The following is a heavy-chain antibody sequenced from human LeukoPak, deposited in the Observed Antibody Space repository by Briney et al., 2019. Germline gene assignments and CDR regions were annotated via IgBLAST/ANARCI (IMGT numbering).Heavy chain of an antibody. J-gene: IGHJ6*02. Sequence: SETLSLTCTVSGGSVSGYYWGWIRQPPGKGLEWIGWIYYSGTTNYNPSLKSRVTMSADTSNNQFSLGLTSMSAADTAVYYCARYLSSGMDVWGQGTTVTVSS. CDR2: IYYSGTT. CDR1: GGSVSGYY. D-gene: IGHD2-2*01. V-gene: IGHV4-59*02. CDR3: ARYLSSGMDV.